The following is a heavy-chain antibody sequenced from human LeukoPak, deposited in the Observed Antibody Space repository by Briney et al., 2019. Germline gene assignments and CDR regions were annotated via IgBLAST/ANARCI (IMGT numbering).Heavy chain of an antibody. Sequence: GGSLRLSCAASGFTFSSYGMHWVRQAPGKGLEWVSAISGSGGSTYYADSVKGRFTISRDNSKNTLYLQMNSLRAEDTAVYYCAKVREGGPLWFGSFYYYGMDVWGQGTTVTVSS. V-gene: IGHV3-23*01. J-gene: IGHJ6*02. CDR2: ISGSGGST. CDR1: GFTFSSYG. D-gene: IGHD3-10*01. CDR3: AKVREGGPLWFGSFYYYGMDV.